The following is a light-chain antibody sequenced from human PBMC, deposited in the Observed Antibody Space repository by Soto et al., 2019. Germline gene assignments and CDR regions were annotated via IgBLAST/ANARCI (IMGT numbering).Light chain of an antibody. CDR2: GAS. J-gene: IGKJ2*01. V-gene: IGKV3-20*01. CDR3: QQYGSSLMYT. Sequence: EIVLTQSPGTLSLSPGERATLSCRASQSVSSSYLVWYQQKPGQAPRLLIYGASSRATGIPDRFSGSGSGTDFTLTISTLEPEDFAVYYCQQYGSSLMYTFGQGTKLEIK. CDR1: QSVSSSY.